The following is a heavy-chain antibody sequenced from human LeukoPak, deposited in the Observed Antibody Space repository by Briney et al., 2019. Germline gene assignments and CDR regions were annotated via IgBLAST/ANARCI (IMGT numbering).Heavy chain of an antibody. D-gene: IGHD4-17*01. Sequence: GGSLRLSCAASGFIFSSYSMNWVRQAPGKGLEWVSSISNSGIHMFYADSVKGRFTISRDNAKNTLYLQMNSLRAEDTAVYYCARDLRTTGAFDIWGQGTMVTVSS. J-gene: IGHJ3*02. CDR1: GFIFSSYS. CDR2: ISNSGIHM. V-gene: IGHV3-21*01. CDR3: ARDLRTTGAFDI.